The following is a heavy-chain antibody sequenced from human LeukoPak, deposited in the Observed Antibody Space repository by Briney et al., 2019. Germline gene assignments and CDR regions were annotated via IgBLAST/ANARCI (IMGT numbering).Heavy chain of an antibody. V-gene: IGHV4-39*01. CDR1: GDSIKISNYY. CDR3: ARSYYYDYRQIDF. CDR2: IYYSGST. D-gene: IGHD3-22*01. J-gene: IGHJ4*02. Sequence: SETLSLTCKVSGDSIKISNYYWGWIRHPPGKGLESLVSIYYSGSTFYNPSLKNRVTIYVNTSRNQFSLHLFSVTAADTAVFFCARSYYYDYRQIDFWGRGTLVTVSS.